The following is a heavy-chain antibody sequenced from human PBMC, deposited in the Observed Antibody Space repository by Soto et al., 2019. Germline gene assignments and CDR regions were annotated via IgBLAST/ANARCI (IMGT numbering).Heavy chain of an antibody. J-gene: IGHJ6*03. CDR3: ARSSSGLYYYYYYMDV. D-gene: IGHD6-6*01. V-gene: IGHV3-33*01. CDR2: IWYDGSNK. CDR1: GFTFSSYG. Sequence: GGSLRLSCAASGFTFSSYGMHWVRQAPGKGLEWVAVIWYDGSNKYYADSVKGRFTISRDNSKNTLYLQMNSLRAEDTAVYYCARSSSGLYYYYYYMDVWGKGTTVTVSS.